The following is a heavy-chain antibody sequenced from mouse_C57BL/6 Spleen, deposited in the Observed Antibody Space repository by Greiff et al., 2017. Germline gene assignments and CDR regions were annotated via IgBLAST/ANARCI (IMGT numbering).Heavy chain of an antibody. CDR1: GFTFSDYG. J-gene: IGHJ4*01. D-gene: IGHD2-12*01. CDR2: ICRGSGTI. V-gene: IGHV5-17*01. Sequence: EVMLVESGGGLVKPGGSLKLSCAASGFTFSDYGMHWVRQAPEKGLEWVAYICRGSGTIYYADTVKGRFTISRDNAKNTLFLQMTSLRSEDTAMDYCARAYCSARDYWGQGTSVTVSS. CDR3: ARAYCSARDY.